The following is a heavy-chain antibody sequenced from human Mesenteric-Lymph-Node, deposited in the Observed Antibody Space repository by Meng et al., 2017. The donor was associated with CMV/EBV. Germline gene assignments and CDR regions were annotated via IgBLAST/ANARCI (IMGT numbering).Heavy chain of an antibody. V-gene: IGHV4-34*01. J-gene: IGHJ4*02. D-gene: IGHD2-2*01. CDR3: AGGLRGRQDIVVVFGELPPSGSYYFDY. Sequence: WIRQPPGKGLEWIGEINHSGSTNYNLSLKSRSTMSVDTSKNQFSLKLSSVTAADTAVYFCAGGLRGRQDIVVVFGELPPSGSYYFDYWGQGTLVTVSS. CDR2: INHSGST.